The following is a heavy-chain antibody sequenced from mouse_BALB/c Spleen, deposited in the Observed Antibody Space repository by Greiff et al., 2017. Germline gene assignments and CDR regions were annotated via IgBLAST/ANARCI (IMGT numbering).Heavy chain of an antibody. Sequence: EVKLQESGPGLVKPSQSLSLTCSVTGYSITSGYSWNWIRQFPGNKLEWMGYISYDGSNNYNPSLKNRISITRDTSKNQFFLKLNSVTTEDTATYYCAREAHDYDEDYYAMDYWGQGTSVTVSS. J-gene: IGHJ4*01. CDR1: GYSITSGYS. V-gene: IGHV3-6*02. CDR2: ISYDGSN. CDR3: AREAHDYDEDYYAMDY. D-gene: IGHD2-4*01.